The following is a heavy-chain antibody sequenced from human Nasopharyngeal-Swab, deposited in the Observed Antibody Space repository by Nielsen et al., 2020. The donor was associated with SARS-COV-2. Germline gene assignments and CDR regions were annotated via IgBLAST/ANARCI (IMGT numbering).Heavy chain of an antibody. D-gene: IGHD4-17*01. Sequence: SVKVSCKASGGTFSSYAISWVRQAPGQGLEWMGGIIPIFGTANYAQKFQGRVTITADESTSTAYMELSSLRSEDTAVYYCAREGSYGDYPDYYYYGMDVWGQGTTVTVSS. J-gene: IGHJ6*02. V-gene: IGHV1-69*13. CDR1: GGTFSSYA. CDR3: AREGSYGDYPDYYYYGMDV. CDR2: IIPIFGTA.